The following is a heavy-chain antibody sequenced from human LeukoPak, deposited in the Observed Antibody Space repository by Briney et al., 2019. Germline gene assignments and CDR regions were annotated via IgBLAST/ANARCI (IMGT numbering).Heavy chain of an antibody. CDR2: IYTSGST. CDR3: ARRDSSSWYFDY. Sequence: SETLSLTCTVSGGSVGSENSYWNWIRQPAGKGLEWIGRIYTSGSTNYNPSLKSRVTMSVDTSKNQFSLKLSSVTAADTAVYYCARRDSSSWYFDYWGQGTLVTVSS. CDR1: GGSVGSENSY. D-gene: IGHD6-13*01. J-gene: IGHJ4*02. V-gene: IGHV4-61*02.